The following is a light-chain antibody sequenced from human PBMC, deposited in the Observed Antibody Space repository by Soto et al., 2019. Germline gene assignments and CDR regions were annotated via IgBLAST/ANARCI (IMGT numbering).Light chain of an antibody. CDR1: QSVSSR. CDR2: DVS. V-gene: IGKV3-11*01. CDR3: QQRDYWQVT. J-gene: IGKJ5*01. Sequence: EIVLTQSPVTLSLSPGERATLSCRASQSVSSRLAWYQQKPGQAPRLLIYDVSNRATGIPARFSGSGSGTDFALTISSLEPEDFAVYYCQQRDYWQVTFGQGTQLEIK.